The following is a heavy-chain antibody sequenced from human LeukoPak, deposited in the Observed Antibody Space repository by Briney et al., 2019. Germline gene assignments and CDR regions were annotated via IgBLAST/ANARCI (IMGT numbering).Heavy chain of an antibody. CDR3: SRGLVGYYHDSSTYPDS. V-gene: IGHV3-74*01. CDR2: INGDGSIT. Sequence: PGGSLRLSCAASRFPFSSYWMHWVRQAPGKGLVWVSRINGDGSITTCADSVKGRFTISRDNAKNMLYLQLDSLTAEDTAVYYCSRGLVGYYHDSSTYPDSWGQGTLVTVSS. CDR1: RFPFSSYW. D-gene: IGHD3-22*01. J-gene: IGHJ4*02.